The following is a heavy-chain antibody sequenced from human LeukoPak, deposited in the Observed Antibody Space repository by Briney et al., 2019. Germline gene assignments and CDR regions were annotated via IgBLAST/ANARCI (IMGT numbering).Heavy chain of an antibody. Sequence: SGGSLRLSCAASGFTFSSYGMHWVRQAPGKGLEWVAFIRYDGSNKYYADSVKGRFTISRDNSKNTLYLQMNSLRAEDTAVYYCARDTLMVRGVHYYYYGMDVWGQGTTVTVSS. CDR1: GFTFSSYG. CDR3: ARDTLMVRGVHYYYYGMDV. D-gene: IGHD3-10*01. CDR2: IRYDGSNK. J-gene: IGHJ6*02. V-gene: IGHV3-30*02.